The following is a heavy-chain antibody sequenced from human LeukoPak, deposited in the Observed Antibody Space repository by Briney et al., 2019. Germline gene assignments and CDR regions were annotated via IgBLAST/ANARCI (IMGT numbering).Heavy chain of an antibody. CDR3: ARQGSNWNYSGMDV. J-gene: IGHJ6*04. D-gene: IGHD1-7*01. V-gene: IGHV4-34*01. Sequence: SETLSLTCAVYGGSFSGYYWSWIRQPPGKGLEWIGEINHSGSTNYNPSLKSRVTISVDTSKNQFSLKLSSVTAADTAVYYCARQGSNWNYSGMDVWGKGTTVTVSS. CDR1: GGSFSGYY. CDR2: INHSGST.